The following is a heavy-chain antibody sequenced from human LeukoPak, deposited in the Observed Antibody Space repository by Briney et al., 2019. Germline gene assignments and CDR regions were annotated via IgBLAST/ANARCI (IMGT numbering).Heavy chain of an antibody. D-gene: IGHD5-24*01. Sequence: ASVKVSCKASGYTFTSYDINWVRQATGQGLEWMGWMNPNSGNTGYAQKFQGRVTMTRNTSISTAYMELSSLRSEATAVYYCARGRRDGYNRKGVDDYWGQGTLVTVSS. CDR3: ARGRRDGYNRKGVDDY. V-gene: IGHV1-8*01. J-gene: IGHJ4*02. CDR1: GYTFTSYD. CDR2: MNPNSGNT.